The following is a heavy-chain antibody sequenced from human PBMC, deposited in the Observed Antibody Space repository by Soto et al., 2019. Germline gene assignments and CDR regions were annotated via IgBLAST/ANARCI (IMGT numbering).Heavy chain of an antibody. CDR2: IYWDDDK. V-gene: IGHV2-5*02. CDR3: AHIVITFGGVNP. D-gene: IGHD3-16*01. J-gene: IGHJ4*02. Sequence: GLDLEWLALIYWDDDKRYSPSLKSRLTITKDTSKNQVVLTMTNMDPVDTATYYCAHIVITFGGVNPWGQGTLVTVSS.